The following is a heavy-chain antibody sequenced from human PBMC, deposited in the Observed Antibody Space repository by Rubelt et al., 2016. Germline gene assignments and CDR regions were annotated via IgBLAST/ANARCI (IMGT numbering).Heavy chain of an antibody. D-gene: IGHD5-18*01. CDR3: ARFTYTYGYDWIDP. V-gene: IGHV4-34*01. CDR2: INHSGST. Sequence: QVQLQQWGAGLLKPSETLSLTCAVYGGSFSGYYWSWIRQPPGKGLEWIGEINHSGSTNYNPSLESRVTTSVDTSKNQVSLKLSSVTAADTAVYYCARFTYTYGYDWIDPWGQGTLVTVSS. CDR1: GGSFSGYY. J-gene: IGHJ5*02.